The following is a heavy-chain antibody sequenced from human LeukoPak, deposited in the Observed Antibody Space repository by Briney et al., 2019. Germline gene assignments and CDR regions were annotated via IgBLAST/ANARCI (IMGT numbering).Heavy chain of an antibody. Sequence: GGSLRLPCTVSGFTFSTYPMSWVRQAPGKGLQWVSAISVGGASAYYADSVRGRFTISRDNSKGTLYLQMNSLRVDDTAIYYCAARPLMPPRFDYWGQGTLVTVSS. CDR3: AARPLMPPRFDY. CDR1: GFTFSTYP. V-gene: IGHV3-23*01. D-gene: IGHD2-2*01. CDR2: ISVGGASA. J-gene: IGHJ4*02.